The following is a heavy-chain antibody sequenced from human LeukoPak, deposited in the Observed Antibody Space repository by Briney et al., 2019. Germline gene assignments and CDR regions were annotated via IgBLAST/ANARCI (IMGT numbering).Heavy chain of an antibody. J-gene: IGHJ3*02. CDR1: GGSFSGYY. D-gene: IGHD4-17*01. CDR3: ARADYGDYAFDI. Sequence: SETLSLTCAVYGGSFSGYYWSWIRQPPGKGLEWIGEINHSGSTNYNPSLKSRVTISVDTSKNQFSLKLSSVTAADTAAYYCARADYGDYAFDIWGQGTMVTVSS. CDR2: INHSGST. V-gene: IGHV4-34*01.